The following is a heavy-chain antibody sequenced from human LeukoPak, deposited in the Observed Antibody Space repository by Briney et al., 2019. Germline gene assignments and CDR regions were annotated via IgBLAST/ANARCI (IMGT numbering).Heavy chain of an antibody. CDR1: GGSFSGYY. V-gene: IGHV4-34*01. CDR2: ITHSGST. J-gene: IGHJ4*02. Sequence: SETLSLTCAVYGGSFSGYYWSWIRQPPGKGLEWIGEITHSGSTNYNPSLKSRVTISVDTSKNQFSLKLSSVTAADTAVYYCARAFDYYGPGSRFDYWGQGTLVTVSS. CDR3: ARAFDYYGPGSRFDY. D-gene: IGHD3-10*01.